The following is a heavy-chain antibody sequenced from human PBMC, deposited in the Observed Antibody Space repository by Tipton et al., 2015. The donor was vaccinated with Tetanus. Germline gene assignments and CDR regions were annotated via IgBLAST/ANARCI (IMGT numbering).Heavy chain of an antibody. V-gene: IGHV4-39*01. J-gene: IGHJ4*02. Sequence: WIRQAPGKGLEWIGNIYYSGSTDYNPSLKSRVAISVDTSKNQFSLKLSSVTAADTAVYYCARAAGFLGLTHDFWGRGTLVSVSS. CDR3: ARAAGFLGLTHDF. D-gene: IGHD2/OR15-2a*01. CDR2: IYYSGST.